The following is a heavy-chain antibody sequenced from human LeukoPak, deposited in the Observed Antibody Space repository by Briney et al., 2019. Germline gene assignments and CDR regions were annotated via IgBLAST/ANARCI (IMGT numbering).Heavy chain of an antibody. Sequence: SQTLSLTCTVSGGSISSGSYYWSWIRQPAGKGLEWIGRIYTSGSTNYNPSLKSRVTISVDTSKNQFSLKLSSVTVADTAVYYCARWGWEPDYFDYWGQGTLVIVSS. D-gene: IGHD1-26*01. J-gene: IGHJ4*02. CDR2: IYTSGST. CDR3: ARWGWEPDYFDY. V-gene: IGHV4-61*02. CDR1: GGSISSGSYY.